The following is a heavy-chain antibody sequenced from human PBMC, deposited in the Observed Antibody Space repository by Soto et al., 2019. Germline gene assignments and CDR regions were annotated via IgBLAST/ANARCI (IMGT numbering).Heavy chain of an antibody. CDR2: ISSSGSTI. CDR1: GFTFSSYE. Sequence: GGSLRLSCAASGFTFSSYEMNWVRQAPGKGLEWVSYISSSGSTIYYADSVKGRFTISRDNATNSLYLQMNSLRAEDTAFYYCARNHCGGDCYSGDWFDPWGQGTLVTVSS. J-gene: IGHJ5*02. D-gene: IGHD2-21*01. CDR3: ARNHCGGDCYSGDWFDP. V-gene: IGHV3-48*03.